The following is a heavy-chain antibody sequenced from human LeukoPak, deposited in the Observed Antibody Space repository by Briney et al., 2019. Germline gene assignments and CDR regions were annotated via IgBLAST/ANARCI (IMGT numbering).Heavy chain of an antibody. J-gene: IGHJ4*02. V-gene: IGHV3-48*01. D-gene: IGHD5-12*01. CDR1: GFSFSSYS. Sequence: GGSLRLSCAASGFSFSSYSMNWVRQAPGKGLEWISYITTSSSMYDADSVKGRFTISRDNAKNSLYLQMNSLRAEDTAVYYCAREEATITPYYFDYWGQGTLVTVSS. CDR2: ITTSSSM. CDR3: AREEATITPYYFDY.